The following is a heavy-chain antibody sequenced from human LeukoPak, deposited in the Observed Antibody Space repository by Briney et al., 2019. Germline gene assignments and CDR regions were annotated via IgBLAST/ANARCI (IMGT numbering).Heavy chain of an antibody. J-gene: IGHJ3*02. CDR2: IYSGGST. CDR3: ARETLTGYDTFDI. Sequence: PGGSLRLSCAASGFTFSSYAMSWVRQAPGKGLEWVSVIYSGGSTYYADSVKGRFTISRDNSKNTLYLQMNSLRAEDTAVYYCARETLTGYDTFDIWGQGTMVTVSS. D-gene: IGHD3-9*01. V-gene: IGHV3-66*01. CDR1: GFTFSSYA.